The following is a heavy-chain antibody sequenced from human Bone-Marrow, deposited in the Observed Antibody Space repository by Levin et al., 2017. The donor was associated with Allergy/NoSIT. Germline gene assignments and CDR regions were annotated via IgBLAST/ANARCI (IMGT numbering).Heavy chain of an antibody. V-gene: IGHV3-33*01. D-gene: IGHD3-22*01. CDR2: IWYDGSNK. J-gene: IGHJ3*02. CDR1: GFTFSSYG. CDR3: ARVSSGYFGAFDI. Sequence: SCAASGFTFSSYGMHWVRQAPGKGLEWVAVIWYDGSNKYYADSVKGRFTISRDNSKNTLYLQMNSLRAEDTAVYYCARVSSGYFGAFDIWGQGTMVTVSS.